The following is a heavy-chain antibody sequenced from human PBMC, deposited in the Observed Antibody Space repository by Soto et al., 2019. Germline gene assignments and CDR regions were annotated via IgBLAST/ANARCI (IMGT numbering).Heavy chain of an antibody. Sequence: QVQLVQSGAEVKKPGASVKVSCKASGYTFSTYGISWVRQAPGQGLEWMGWISVYNGNTNYAQNLQGRVTMTTDTSTSTAYMDQRTLRSDDTAVYYCARVRSAADNWFDPWGQGTLVTVSS. CDR2: ISVYNGNT. D-gene: IGHD6-13*01. V-gene: IGHV1-18*01. CDR3: ARVRSAADNWFDP. CDR1: GYTFSTYG. J-gene: IGHJ5*02.